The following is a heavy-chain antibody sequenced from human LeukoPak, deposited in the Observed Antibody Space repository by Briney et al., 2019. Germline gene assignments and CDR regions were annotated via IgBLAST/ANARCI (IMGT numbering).Heavy chain of an antibody. Sequence: SVKVSCKASGGTFSSYAISWVRQAPGQGLEWMGGIIPIFGTANYAQKFQGRVTTTADKSTSTAYMELSSLRSEDTAVYYCASEYCGGDCYSPVFGAFDIWGQGTMVTVSS. V-gene: IGHV1-69*06. CDR1: GGTFSSYA. CDR2: IIPIFGTA. CDR3: ASEYCGGDCYSPVFGAFDI. J-gene: IGHJ3*02. D-gene: IGHD2-21*02.